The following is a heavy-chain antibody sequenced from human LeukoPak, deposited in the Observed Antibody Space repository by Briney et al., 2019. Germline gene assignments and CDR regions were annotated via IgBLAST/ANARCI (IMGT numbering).Heavy chain of an antibody. J-gene: IGHJ5*02. D-gene: IGHD3-10*01. CDR3: AKQPYQYVSGSPSWFDP. Sequence: GGSLRLSCAASGFIFSNYAMTWVRQAPGKGLEWVSGIGGSSGKTFYADSVKGRFTISRDNSKNTLYLQTNTLRAEDTAVYFCAKQPYQYVSGSPSWFDPWGQGTLVTVSS. CDR1: GFIFSNYA. CDR2: IGGSSGKT. V-gene: IGHV3-23*01.